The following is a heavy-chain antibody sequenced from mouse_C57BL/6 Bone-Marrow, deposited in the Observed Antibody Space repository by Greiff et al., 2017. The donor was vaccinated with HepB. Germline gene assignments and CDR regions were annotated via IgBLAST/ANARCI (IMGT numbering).Heavy chain of an antibody. CDR2: IDPSDSYT. V-gene: IGHV1-69*01. Sequence: VKLQQPGAELVMPGASVKLSCKASGYTFTSYWMHWVKQRPGQGLEWIGEIDPSDSYTNYNQKFKGKSTLTVDKSSSTAYMQLSSLTSEDSAVYYCARKEGYYYYGSRRWYFDVWGTGTTGTVSS. CDR3: ARKEGYYYYGSRRWYFDV. D-gene: IGHD1-1*01. CDR1: GYTFTSYW. J-gene: IGHJ1*03.